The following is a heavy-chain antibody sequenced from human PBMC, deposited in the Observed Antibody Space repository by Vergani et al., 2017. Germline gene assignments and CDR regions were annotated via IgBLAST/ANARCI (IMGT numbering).Heavy chain of an antibody. D-gene: IGHD6-19*01. CDR3: ARHSRPHIAVAGTVDDAFDI. CDR1: GFTFSSYA. V-gene: IGHV3-30-3*01. Sequence: QVQLVESGGGVVQPGRSLRLSCAASGFTFSSYAMHWVRQAPGKGLEWVAVISYDGSNKYYADSVKGRFTISRDNSKNKLYLQMNSLRAEDTAVYYCARHSRPHIAVAGTVDDAFDIWGQGTMVTVSS. J-gene: IGHJ3*02. CDR2: ISYDGSNK.